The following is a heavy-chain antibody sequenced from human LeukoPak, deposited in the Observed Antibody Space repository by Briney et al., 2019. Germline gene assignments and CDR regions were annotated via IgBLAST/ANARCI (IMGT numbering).Heavy chain of an antibody. V-gene: IGHV4-61*02. CDR1: GGSISSGSYY. CDR2: IYTSGST. Sequence: SETLSLTCTVSGGSISSGSYYWSWIRQPAGKGLEWIGRIYTSGSTNYNPSLKSRVTISVDTSKNQFSLKLSSVTAADTAVYYCARGILFFGVVIPTYYMDVWGKGTTVTVSS. J-gene: IGHJ6*03. CDR3: ARGILFFGVVIPTYYMDV. D-gene: IGHD3-3*01.